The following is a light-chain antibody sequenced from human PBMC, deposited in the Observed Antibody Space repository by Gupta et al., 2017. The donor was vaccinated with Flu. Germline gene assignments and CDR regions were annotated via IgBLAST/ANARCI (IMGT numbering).Light chain of an antibody. CDR2: LGS. Sequence: VTPGEPASISCRSSQSLLHRNGYNYLDWYLQKPGQSPQLLIYLGSNRASGVPDRFSGSGSGTDFTLKISRLEAEDVGVYYCRQTLQTPYTFGQGTKLEIK. J-gene: IGKJ2*01. CDR3: RQTLQTPYT. V-gene: IGKV2-28*01. CDR1: QSLLHRNGYNY.